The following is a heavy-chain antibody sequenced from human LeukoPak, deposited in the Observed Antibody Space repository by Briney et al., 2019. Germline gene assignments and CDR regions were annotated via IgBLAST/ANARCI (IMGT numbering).Heavy chain of an antibody. V-gene: IGHV4-34*01. J-gene: IGHJ4*02. D-gene: IGHD6-19*01. CDR2: INHSGST. CDR1: GGSFSGYY. Sequence: SETLSLTCAVYGGSFSGYYWSWIRQPPGEGLEWIGEINHSGSTNYNPSLKSRVTISVDTSKNQFSLKLSSVTAADTAVYYCARGRRWRYSSGVDYWGQGTLVTVSS. CDR3: ARGRRWRYSSGVDY.